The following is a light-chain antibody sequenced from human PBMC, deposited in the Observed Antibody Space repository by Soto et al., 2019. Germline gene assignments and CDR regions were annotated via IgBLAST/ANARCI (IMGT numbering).Light chain of an antibody. CDR3: QQYHNWPAT. Sequence: EIVMTHSPATLSVYPGEIATLSCRASQSVSSNLAWYQQKPGQAPRLLIYGASTRATGIPARFSGSGSGTEFTLTISSLQSEDFAVYYCQQYHNWPATFGQGTKVDIK. CDR1: QSVSSN. J-gene: IGKJ1*01. V-gene: IGKV3-15*01. CDR2: GAS.